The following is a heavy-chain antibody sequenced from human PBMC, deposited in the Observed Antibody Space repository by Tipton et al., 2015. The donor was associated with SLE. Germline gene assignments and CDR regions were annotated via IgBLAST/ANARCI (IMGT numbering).Heavy chain of an antibody. J-gene: IGHJ4*02. CDR3: ARHTYPYYFDH. Sequence: TLSLTCTVSGDSIGYYYWSWIRQPPGKGLEYIGYIYYSGSTNKNPSLRSRITMSVDTSKNHFSLTLGFVTAADTAVYYCARHTYPYYFDHWGQGTLVTVSS. D-gene: IGHD3-16*01. V-gene: IGHV4-59*08. CDR1: GDSIGYYY. CDR2: IYYSGST.